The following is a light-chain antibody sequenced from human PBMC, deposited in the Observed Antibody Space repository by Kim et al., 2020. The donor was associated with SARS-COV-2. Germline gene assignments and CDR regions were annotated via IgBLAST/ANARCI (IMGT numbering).Light chain of an antibody. CDR3: CSYARSGTLV. V-gene: IGLV2-23*02. CDR2: EVN. J-gene: IGLJ3*02. CDR1: SSDIGNYNL. Sequence: QSVLTQPASVSGSPGQSITISCTGTSSDIGNYNLVSWYQQHPGKAPKLMIYEVNKWPSGVSHRFSGSKSGTTASLTISGLQAEDEADYYCCSYARSGTLVFGGGTKLTVL.